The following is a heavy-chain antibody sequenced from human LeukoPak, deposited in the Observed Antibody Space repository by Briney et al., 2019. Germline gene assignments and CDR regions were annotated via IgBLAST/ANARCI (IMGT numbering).Heavy chain of an antibody. J-gene: IGHJ4*02. D-gene: IGHD2-2*01. CDR3: ARHREYCSSTSCLNFDY. CDR2: IYHSGST. V-gene: IGHV4-38-2*02. Sequence: SETLSLTCTVSGYSISSGYYWGWIRQPPGKGLEWIGSIYHSGSTYYNPSFKSRVTISVDTSKNQFSLKLSSVTAADTAVYYCARHREYCSSTSCLNFDYWGQGTLVTVSS. CDR1: GYSISSGYY.